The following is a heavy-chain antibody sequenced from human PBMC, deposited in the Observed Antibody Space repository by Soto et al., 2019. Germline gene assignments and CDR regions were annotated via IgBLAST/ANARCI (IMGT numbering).Heavy chain of an antibody. J-gene: IGHJ4*02. D-gene: IGHD5-18*01. V-gene: IGHV3-11*01. CDR3: ARDNTAMVTY. Sequence: QVQLVESGGDLVKPGGSLRLSCAASGFTFSDYYLSWIRQAPGKGLECVSYISGSGSTIYYADSVKGRFTISRDNAMHSLYLQMNGLRAEDTAVYYCARDNTAMVTYWGQGTLVTVSS. CDR2: ISGSGSTI. CDR1: GFTFSDYY.